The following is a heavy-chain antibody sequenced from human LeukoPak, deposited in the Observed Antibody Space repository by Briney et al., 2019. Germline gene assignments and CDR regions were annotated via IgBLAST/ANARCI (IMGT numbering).Heavy chain of an antibody. V-gene: IGHV4-59*01. CDR2: MYYSGST. D-gene: IGHD5-24*01. CDR3: ARGDNYGLTYFFDY. Sequence: PSETLSLTCTDSGGSISSYYWSWIRQPPGKGLEWIGYMYYSGSTNYNPSLKSRVTISVDTSKNQFSLKLTSVTAADTAVYYCARGDNYGLTYFFDYWGQGTLVTVSS. J-gene: IGHJ4*02. CDR1: GGSISSYY.